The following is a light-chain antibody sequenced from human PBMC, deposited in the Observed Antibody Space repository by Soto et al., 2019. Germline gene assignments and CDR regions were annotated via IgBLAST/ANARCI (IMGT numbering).Light chain of an antibody. V-gene: IGKV1-39*01. CDR1: QSISSY. CDR2: AAS. J-gene: IGKJ5*01. CDR3: QQSYSTLRVT. Sequence: DIQMTQSPSSLSASVGDRVTITCRASQSISSYLNWYQQKPGKAPKLLIYAASILQSGVPSRFSGSGSGTDFTLTISSLQPEDFATYYCQQSYSTLRVTFGQGTRLEIK.